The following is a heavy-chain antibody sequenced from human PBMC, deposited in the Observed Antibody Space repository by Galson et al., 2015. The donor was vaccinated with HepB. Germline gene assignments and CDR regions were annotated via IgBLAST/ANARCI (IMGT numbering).Heavy chain of an antibody. Sequence: SLRLFCAASGFTFSSYGMHWVRQAPGKGLEWVAVISYDGSNKYYADSVKDRFTISRDNSKNTLFLQMNSLRAEDTAVYYCAKDSGSYRSPSYFDYWGQGTLVTVSS. CDR2: ISYDGSNK. D-gene: IGHD1-26*01. CDR1: GFTFSSYG. CDR3: AKDSGSYRSPSYFDY. V-gene: IGHV3-30*18. J-gene: IGHJ4*02.